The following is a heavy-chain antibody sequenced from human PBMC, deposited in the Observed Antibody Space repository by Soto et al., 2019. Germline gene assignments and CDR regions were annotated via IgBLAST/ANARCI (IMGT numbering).Heavy chain of an antibody. J-gene: IGHJ6*02. CDR3: ARAEESTIFGEIGMEV. V-gene: IGHV1-8*01. D-gene: IGHD3-3*01. Sequence: ASVKVSCKASGYTFTSYDINWVRQATGQGLEWMGWMNPNSGNTGYAQKFQGRVTMTRNTSISTAYMELSSLRSEDTAVYYCARAEESTIFGEIGMEVWGQGTTVTVSS. CDR1: GYTFTSYD. CDR2: MNPNSGNT.